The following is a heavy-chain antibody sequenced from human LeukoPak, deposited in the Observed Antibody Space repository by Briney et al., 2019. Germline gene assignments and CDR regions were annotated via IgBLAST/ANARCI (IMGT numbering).Heavy chain of an antibody. CDR2: IYSGGST. CDR1: VFTVSSNY. CDR3: ARGEGGSYYTLRNPYYYMDV. J-gene: IGHJ6*03. V-gene: IGHV3-53*01. D-gene: IGHD1-26*01. Sequence: GGSLRLSCAASVFTVSSNYMSWVRQAPGKGLEWVSVIYSGGSTYYAYSVKGRFTISRDNSKNTLYLQMNSLRAEDTAVYYCARGEGGSYYTLRNPYYYMDVWGKGTTVTVSS.